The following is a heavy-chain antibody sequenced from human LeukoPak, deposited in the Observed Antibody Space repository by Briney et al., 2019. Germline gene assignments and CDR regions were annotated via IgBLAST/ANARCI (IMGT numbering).Heavy chain of an antibody. CDR3: TRATRDVVIDY. Sequence: GGSLRLSCIASRFTFSNYNMSWVRQAPGKGLEWVSHINYAGSTIYYADSVKGRFTISRDNAKNLLFLQMNSLRAEDTAIYYCTRATRDVVIDYWGQGTLVTVSS. J-gene: IGHJ4*02. CDR2: INYAGSTI. V-gene: IGHV3-48*01. CDR1: RFTFSNYN. D-gene: IGHD2-21*01.